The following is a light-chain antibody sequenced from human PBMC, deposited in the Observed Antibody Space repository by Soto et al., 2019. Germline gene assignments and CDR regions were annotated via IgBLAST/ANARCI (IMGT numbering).Light chain of an antibody. Sequence: DVVMTQSPLSLPVTLGQPASISCRSRQSLEYSDGNTYLNWFQQRPGQSPRRLIYKVSNRDSGVPDRFSGSGSGTDFTLKISRVEAEDVGVYYCMQGTHWPPWTFGQGTKVEIK. V-gene: IGKV2-30*01. CDR1: QSLEYSDGNTY. J-gene: IGKJ1*01. CDR3: MQGTHWPPWT. CDR2: KVS.